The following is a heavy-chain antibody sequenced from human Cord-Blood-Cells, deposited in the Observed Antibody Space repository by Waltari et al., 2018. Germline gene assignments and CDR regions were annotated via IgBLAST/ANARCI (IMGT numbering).Heavy chain of an antibody. CDR1: GFTFTSSA. J-gene: IGHJ4*02. CDR3: AAASSRTFPNIAAAGY. D-gene: IGHD6-13*01. Sequence: QMQLVQSGPEVKKPGTSVKVSCKASGFTFTSSAVQWVRQARGQRLEWIGWIVVGSGNTNYAQKFQERVTIPTDMSTSTAYMEVSSLRSEDTAVYYCAAASSRTFPNIAAAGYWGQGTLVTVSS. V-gene: IGHV1-58*01. CDR2: IVVGSGNT.